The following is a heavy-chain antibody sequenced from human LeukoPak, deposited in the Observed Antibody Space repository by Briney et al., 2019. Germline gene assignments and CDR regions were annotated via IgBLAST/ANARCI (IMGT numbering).Heavy chain of an antibody. D-gene: IGHD6-13*01. CDR1: GYSISSGYY. V-gene: IGHV4-38-2*01. Sequence: SETLSLTCAVSGYSISSGYYWGWIRQPPGKGLEWIGSICHSGSTYYNPSLKSRVTISVDTSKNQFSLKLSSVTAADTGVYYCARQGLGIAAALFDPWGQGTLVTVSS. J-gene: IGHJ5*02. CDR3: ARQGLGIAAALFDP. CDR2: ICHSGST.